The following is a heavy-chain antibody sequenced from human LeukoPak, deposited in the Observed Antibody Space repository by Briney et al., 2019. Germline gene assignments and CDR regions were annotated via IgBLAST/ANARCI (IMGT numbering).Heavy chain of an antibody. CDR2: IGIAGDT. V-gene: IGHV3-13*01. D-gene: IGHD6-6*01. J-gene: IGHJ6*02. Sequence: GGSQRLSCAASGFTFSSYDMHWVRQTIGKGLEWVSSIGIAGDTYYPGSVKGRFTISRENVKNSLYLQMNSLRAGDTAVYYCARAPPYSSASWGYYGMDVWGQGTTVTVSS. CDR1: GFTFSSYD. CDR3: ARAPPYSSASWGYYGMDV.